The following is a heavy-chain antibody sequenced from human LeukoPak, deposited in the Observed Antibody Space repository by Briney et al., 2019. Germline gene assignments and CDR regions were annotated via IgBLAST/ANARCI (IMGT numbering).Heavy chain of an antibody. J-gene: IGHJ4*02. Sequence: GGSLRLSCAASGFSFSNFAMSWVRQAPGKGLEWVSLIIGSSGDTFYADSVKGRFTISRDNSKNRLYLQMNSLRAEDTALYYCAKGAYDYIEMGYFHYWGQGTLVTVSS. CDR1: GFSFSNFA. D-gene: IGHD5-12*01. V-gene: IGHV3-23*01. CDR3: AKGAYDYIEMGYFHY. CDR2: IIGSSGDT.